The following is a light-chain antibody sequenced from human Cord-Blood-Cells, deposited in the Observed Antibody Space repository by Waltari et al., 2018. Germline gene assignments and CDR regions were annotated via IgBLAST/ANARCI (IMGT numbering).Light chain of an antibody. V-gene: IGKV1-8*01. J-gene: IGKJ4*01. CDR2: DAS. CDR3: QQYYSYPLT. Sequence: AIRMTQSPSSFSASTGDRVTITCRASQGIRSYLAWYQQKPGKAPKLLIYDASTLQSGVPSRFSGSGSGTDFTLTISCLQSEDFATYYCQQYYSYPLTFGGGTKVEIK. CDR1: QGIRSY.